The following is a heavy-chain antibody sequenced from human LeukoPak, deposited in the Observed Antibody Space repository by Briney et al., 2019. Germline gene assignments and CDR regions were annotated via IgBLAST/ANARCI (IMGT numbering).Heavy chain of an antibody. CDR3: ARHSYYYDSSGYSTPAGFDY. J-gene: IGHJ4*02. CDR2: IYYSGST. V-gene: IGHV4-39*01. Sequence: PSETLSLTCTVSGGSISSSSYYWGWIRQPPGKGLEWIGSIYYSGSTYYNPSLKSRVTISVDTSKNQFSLKLSSVTAADTAVYYCARHSYYYDSSGYSTPAGFDYWGQGTLVTVSS. CDR1: GGSISSSSYY. D-gene: IGHD3-22*01.